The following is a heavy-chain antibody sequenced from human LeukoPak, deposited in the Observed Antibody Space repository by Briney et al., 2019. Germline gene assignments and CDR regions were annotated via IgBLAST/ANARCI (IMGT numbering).Heavy chain of an antibody. J-gene: IGHJ4*02. CDR3: AKDGNYYYDSSAGD. CDR1: GFSFSRYG. V-gene: IGHV3-23*01. CDR2: ISGSGGST. Sequence: GGSLRLSCAASGFSFSRYGMHWVRQGPGQGLEWVSAISGSGGSTYYADSVKGRFTISRDNSKNTLYLQMNSLRAEDTAVYYCAKDGNYYYDSSAGDWGQGTLVTVSS. D-gene: IGHD3-22*01.